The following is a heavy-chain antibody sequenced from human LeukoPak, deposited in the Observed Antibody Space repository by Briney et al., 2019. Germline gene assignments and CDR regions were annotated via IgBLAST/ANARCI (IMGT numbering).Heavy chain of an antibody. D-gene: IGHD6-13*01. CDR1: GFTFSSYE. Sequence: GGSLRLSCAASGFTFSSYEMNWVRQAPGKGLEWVSSISSSSSYIYYADSVKGRFTISRDNAKNSLYLQMNSLRAEDTAVYYCARDLSAVGYYWGQGTLVTVPS. J-gene: IGHJ4*02. CDR3: ARDLSAVGYY. V-gene: IGHV3-21*01. CDR2: ISSSSSYI.